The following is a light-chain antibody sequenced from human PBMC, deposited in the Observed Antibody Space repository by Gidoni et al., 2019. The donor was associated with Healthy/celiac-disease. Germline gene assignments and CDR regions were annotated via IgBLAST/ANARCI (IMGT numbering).Light chain of an antibody. CDR3: QQYDNLPLT. CDR2: DAS. J-gene: IGKJ4*01. V-gene: IGKV1-33*01. CDR1: QDISNY. Sequence: DIQMTQSPSSLSASVGDRVTITCQASQDISNYLNWYQQKPGKAPKRLIYDASNLETGVPSRFSGSGSGTDFTFTISSLQPEDMATYDCQQYDNLPLTFXGXTKVEIK.